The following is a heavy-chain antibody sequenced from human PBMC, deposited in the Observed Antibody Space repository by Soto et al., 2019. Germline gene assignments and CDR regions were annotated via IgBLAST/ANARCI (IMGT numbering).Heavy chain of an antibody. J-gene: IGHJ6*01. CDR1: GFTFSSYG. D-gene: IGHD2-8*01. CDR2: IWYDGSNK. CDR3: ARDLCTNGVRGHLCYYYGMDV. Sequence: GGSLRLSCAASGFTFSSYGMHWVRQAPGKGLEWVAVIWYDGSNKYYADSVKGRFTISRDNSKNTLYLQMNSLRAEDTAVYYCARDLCTNGVRGHLCYYYGMDVWGQGTTVTVSS. V-gene: IGHV3-33*01.